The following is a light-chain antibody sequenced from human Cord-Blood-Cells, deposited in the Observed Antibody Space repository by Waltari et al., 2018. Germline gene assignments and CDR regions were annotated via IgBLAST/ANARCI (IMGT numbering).Light chain of an antibody. V-gene: IGLV4-69*01. CDR1: SGHSSYA. CDR3: QTWGTGNWV. CDR2: LNSDGSH. Sequence: QLVLTQSPSASASLGASVKLTCTPSSGHSSYAIAWPQQQPEKGPRYLMKLNSDGSHSKGDGIPDRFSGSSSGAERYLTISSLQSEDEADYYCQTWGTGNWVFGGGTKLTVL. J-gene: IGLJ3*02.